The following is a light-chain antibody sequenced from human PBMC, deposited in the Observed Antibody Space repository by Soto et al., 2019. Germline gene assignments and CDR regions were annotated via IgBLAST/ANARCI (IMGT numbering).Light chain of an antibody. CDR2: EVT. CDR3: TSYTSSSTWV. CDR1: RSDVGKYDY. V-gene: IGLV2-14*01. J-gene: IGLJ3*02. Sequence: QSALTQPASVSGSPGQSITISWTGTRSDVGKYDYVSWYQQHPGKAPKLMIFEVTNRPSEISNRFSGSKSGNTASLTISGLQAEDEADYYCTSYTSSSTWVFGGGTKLTAL.